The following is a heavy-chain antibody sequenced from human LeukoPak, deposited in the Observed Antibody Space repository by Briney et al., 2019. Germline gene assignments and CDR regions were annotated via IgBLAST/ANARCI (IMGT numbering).Heavy chain of an antibody. Sequence: ASVKVSCKASGYTFTTNDINWVRQATGQGPEWMGWMNPNSGNTGYAQTFQGRITMTRNTSISTAYMELRSLRSEDTAVYYCARGREYSTGPGFDYWGQGTLVTVSS. D-gene: IGHD2-8*02. CDR1: GYTFTTND. J-gene: IGHJ4*02. CDR2: MNPNSGNT. V-gene: IGHV1-8*01. CDR3: ARGREYSTGPGFDY.